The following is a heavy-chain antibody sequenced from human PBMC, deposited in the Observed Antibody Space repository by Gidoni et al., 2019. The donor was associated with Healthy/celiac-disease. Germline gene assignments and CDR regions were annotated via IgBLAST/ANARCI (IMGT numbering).Heavy chain of an antibody. CDR1: GYSFTSYW. J-gene: IGHJ6*02. D-gene: IGHD3-3*01. CDR2: IYPGDSDT. CDR3: ARRFENYYYGMDV. Sequence: EVHLVQSGAEVKKPGESLKISCTCSGYSFTSYWIGWVRQMPGKGLEWMGIIYPGDSDTRYSPSLQGKGTIAADKSISTAYRQWSSLKASDTDMYYGARRFENYYYGMDVWGQGTTVTVSS. V-gene: IGHV5-51*01.